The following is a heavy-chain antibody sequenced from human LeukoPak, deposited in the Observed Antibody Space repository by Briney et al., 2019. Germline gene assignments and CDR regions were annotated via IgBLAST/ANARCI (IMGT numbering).Heavy chain of an antibody. D-gene: IGHD7-27*01. CDR2: TYYRSKWYN. CDR3: AGGTGVFDY. V-gene: IGHV6-1*01. CDR1: GDSVSSNSAA. J-gene: IGHJ4*02. Sequence: SQTLSLACAISGDSVSSNSAAWSWFRQSPSRGLEWLGRTYYRSKWYNDYAVSVKSRITINPDTSKNQISLQLNSVTPEDTAVYYCAGGTGVFDYWGQGTLVTVSS.